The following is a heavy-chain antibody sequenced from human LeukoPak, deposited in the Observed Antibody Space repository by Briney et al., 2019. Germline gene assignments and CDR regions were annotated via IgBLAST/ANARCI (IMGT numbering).Heavy chain of an antibody. CDR3: ARIDYGDYNFYYYYMDV. CDR2: ISSGNT. V-gene: IGHV4-59*02. J-gene: IGHJ6*03. Sequence: PETLSLTCSVSGDSVSSYYWSWIRQPPGKGLEWIGYISSGNTNYNPSLKSRVTISVDTSKNQFSLSLNSVTAADTAVYYCARIDYGDYNFYYYYMDVWGKGTTVTVSS. CDR1: GDSVSSYY. D-gene: IGHD4-17*01.